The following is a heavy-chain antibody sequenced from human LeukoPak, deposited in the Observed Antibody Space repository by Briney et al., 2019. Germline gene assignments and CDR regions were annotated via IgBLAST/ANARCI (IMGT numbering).Heavy chain of an antibody. CDR1: GGSISSGDYY. Sequence: SQTLSLTCTVSGGSISSGDYYWSWIRQPPEKGLEWIGYIYHSGSTYYNPSLKSRVTISADRSKNQISLKLTSVTAADTAVYYCAAQRGSGNYLNWFDPWGQGTLVTVSS. CDR3: AAQRGSGNYLNWFDP. J-gene: IGHJ5*02. CDR2: IYHSGST. V-gene: IGHV4-30-2*01. D-gene: IGHD1-26*01.